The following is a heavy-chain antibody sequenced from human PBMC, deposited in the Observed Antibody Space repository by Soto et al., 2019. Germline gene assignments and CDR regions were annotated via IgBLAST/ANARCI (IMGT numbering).Heavy chain of an antibody. V-gene: IGHV3-21*01. Sequence: EVQLVESGGGLVKPGGSLRLSCAASGFTFSSYSMNWVRQAPGKGLEWVSSISSSSSYIYYADSVKGRFTISRDNAKNSLYLQMNGLRAEDTAVYYCARGPDSSQYYYDSSGYFLLLDYWGQGTLVTVSS. D-gene: IGHD3-22*01. J-gene: IGHJ4*02. CDR1: GFTFSSYS. CDR2: ISSSSSYI. CDR3: ARGPDSSQYYYDSSGYFLLLDY.